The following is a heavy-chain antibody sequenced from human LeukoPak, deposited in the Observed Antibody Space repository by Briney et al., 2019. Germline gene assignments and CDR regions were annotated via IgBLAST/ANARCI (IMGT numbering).Heavy chain of an antibody. D-gene: IGHD3-10*01. CDR2: ISSSSSYT. J-gene: IGHJ4*02. CDR3: ARDTASGVCFGES. CDR1: GFTFSDYY. Sequence: GGSLRLPCAASGFTFSDYYKSWIRQAPGKGLEWVSYISSSSSYTNYADSVKGRFTISRDNAKKSLHLQMNGLRAEDTAVYFCARDTASGVCFGESWGQGTLVTVSS. V-gene: IGHV3-11*05.